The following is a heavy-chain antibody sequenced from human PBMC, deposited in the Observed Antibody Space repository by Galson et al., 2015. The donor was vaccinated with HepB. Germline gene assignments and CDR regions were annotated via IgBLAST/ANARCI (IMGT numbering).Heavy chain of an antibody. CDR2: IKQDGSEK. J-gene: IGHJ6*02. V-gene: IGHV3-7*01. Sequence: SLRLSCAASGFTFSSYWMSWVRQAPGKGLEWVANIKQDGSEKYYVDSVKGRFTISRDNAKNSLYLQMNSLRAEDTAVYYCARVGHSNYHHAAEYYYYGMDVWGQGTTVTVSS. CDR1: GFTFSSYW. D-gene: IGHD4-11*01. CDR3: ARVGHSNYHHAAEYYYYGMDV.